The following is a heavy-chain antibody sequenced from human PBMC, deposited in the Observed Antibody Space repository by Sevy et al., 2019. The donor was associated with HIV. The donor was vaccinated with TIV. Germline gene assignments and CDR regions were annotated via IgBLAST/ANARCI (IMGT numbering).Heavy chain of an antibody. CDR3: GGQVVAFGNPAFEDY. CDR2: IYHSGST. D-gene: IGHD3-16*01. V-gene: IGHV4-38-2*01. CDR1: GYSIISGYY. J-gene: IGHJ4*02. Sequence: SETLSLTCGVSGYSIISGYYWGWIRQPPGKGLEWIGSIYHSGSTYYNPSLKSRVTISVDTSKNQFSLKLSSVTAADTAEYYWGGQVVAFGNPAFEDYWGQGTLVTVSS.